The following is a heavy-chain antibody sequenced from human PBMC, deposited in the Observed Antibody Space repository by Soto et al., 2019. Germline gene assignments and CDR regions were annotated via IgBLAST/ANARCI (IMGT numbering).Heavy chain of an antibody. Sequence: GASVKVSCKASGYTFTGYYMHWVRQAPGQGLEWMGWINPNSGGTNYAQKFQGRVTMTRDTSISTAYMELSRLRSDDTAVYYCARDAGGADWNDADEGHYWGQGTLVTVSS. D-gene: IGHD1-1*01. V-gene: IGHV1-2*02. CDR2: INPNSGGT. CDR1: GYTFTGYY. J-gene: IGHJ4*02. CDR3: ARDAGGADWNDADEGHY.